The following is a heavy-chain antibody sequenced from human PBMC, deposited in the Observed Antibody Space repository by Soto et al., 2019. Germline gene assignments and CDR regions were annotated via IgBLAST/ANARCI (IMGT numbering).Heavy chain of an antibody. D-gene: IGHD3-3*01. Sequence: QVQLQESGTGLVKPSGTLSLTCAVSGGSISRSYWWSWVRQSPGKGLEWIGEISHSGSTNYNPSLKRRVIILEDKYQNQFSLTLNSVTAADTAVYYCARGGRSGYYGSTFFNGMDVWGQGTTVTVSS. CDR1: GGSISRSYW. V-gene: IGHV4-4*02. CDR2: ISHSGST. J-gene: IGHJ6*02. CDR3: ARGGRSGYYGSTFFNGMDV.